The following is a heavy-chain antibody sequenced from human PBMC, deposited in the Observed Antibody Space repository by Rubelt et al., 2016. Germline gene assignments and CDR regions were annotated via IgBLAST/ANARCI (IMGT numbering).Heavy chain of an antibody. CDR3: ANRPGDPYCFDY. D-gene: IGHD3-10*01. Sequence: DVQLLESGGGLVQPGGSLRLSCAASGFTFSSYALSWVRQAPGKGLVWVSAISGRGESTYYAGSVKGLFSISRDNSKNILYLQMNSLGAEETSGYYCANRPGDPYCFDYWGPGTVVTVSS. V-gene: IGHV3-23*01. CDR1: GFTFSSYA. J-gene: IGHJ4*02. CDR2: ISGRGEST.